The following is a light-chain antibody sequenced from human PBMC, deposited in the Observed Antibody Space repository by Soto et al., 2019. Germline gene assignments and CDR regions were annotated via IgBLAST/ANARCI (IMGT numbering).Light chain of an antibody. CDR3: QSHETNLNSVI. J-gene: IGLJ2*01. CDR2: GNN. V-gene: IGLV1-40*01. CDR1: SSNIGAGYD. Sequence: QSVLTQPPSVSGAPGQRVTISCTGSSSNIGAGYDVHWYLQLPGAAPKLLISGNNNRPSGVPDRFSGSRSGTSASLAITGLQAEDEADYYCQSHETNLNSVIFGGGTQLTVL.